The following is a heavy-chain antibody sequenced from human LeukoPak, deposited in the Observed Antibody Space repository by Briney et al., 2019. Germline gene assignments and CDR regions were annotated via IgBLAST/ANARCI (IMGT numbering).Heavy chain of an antibody. J-gene: IGHJ4*02. CDR2: INHSGST. D-gene: IGHD3-10*01. CDR1: GGSFSGYY. Sequence: SETLSLTCAVYGGSFSGYYWSWIRQPPGKGLEWIGEINHSGSTNYNPSLKSRVTISVDTSKNQFSPKLSSVTAADTAVYYCARERNVLLWFGELLGYFDYWGQGTLVTVSS. CDR3: ARERNVLLWFGELLGYFDY. V-gene: IGHV4-34*01.